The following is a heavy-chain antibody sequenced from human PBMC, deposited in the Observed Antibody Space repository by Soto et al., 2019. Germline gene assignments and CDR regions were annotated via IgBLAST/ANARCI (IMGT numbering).Heavy chain of an antibody. D-gene: IGHD3-9*01. CDR2: IYSKGST. Sequence: SETLSLTCIVSGGSINNYYWNWIRQSPGQGLEWIGYIYSKGSTNYNPSLKSRVTISVDTSKNQFSLKLSSVTAADTAVYYCARDRWHDILTGSYLPLFDPWGQGSLVIVSS. CDR3: ARDRWHDILTGSYLPLFDP. V-gene: IGHV4-59*01. CDR1: GGSINNYY. J-gene: IGHJ5*02.